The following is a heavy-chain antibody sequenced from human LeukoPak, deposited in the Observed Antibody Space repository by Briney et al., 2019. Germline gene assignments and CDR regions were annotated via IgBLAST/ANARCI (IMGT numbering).Heavy chain of an antibody. CDR3: ASSYCSGGSCPYGLDV. CDR2: IYYSGST. J-gene: IGHJ6*02. V-gene: IGHV4-59*08. Sequence: SETLSLTCTVSGGSISSYYWSWIRQPPGKGLERIGYIYYSGSTNYNPSLKSRVPVSVDTSKNQFSLKLSSVIAADTAVYYCASSYCSGGSCPYGLDVWGQGTTVTVSS. CDR1: GGSISSYY. D-gene: IGHD2-15*01.